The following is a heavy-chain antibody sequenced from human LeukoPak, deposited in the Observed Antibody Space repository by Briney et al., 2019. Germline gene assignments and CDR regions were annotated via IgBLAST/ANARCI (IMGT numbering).Heavy chain of an antibody. V-gene: IGHV1-2*02. Sequence: GASVTVSFTASGYTFTGYYMHWVRQAPGQGLEGMGWVNPNDGDTNYAQKFQGRVTMTRDSSISTLYMELSRLRLDDTAIYYCAKEGRFGEWDSLDVWGHGTTVVVSS. J-gene: IGHJ6*02. CDR1: GYTFTGYY. CDR3: AKEGRFGEWDSLDV. CDR2: VNPNDGDT. D-gene: IGHD3-10*01.